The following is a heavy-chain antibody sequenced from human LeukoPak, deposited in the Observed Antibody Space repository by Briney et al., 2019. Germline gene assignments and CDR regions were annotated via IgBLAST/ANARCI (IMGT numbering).Heavy chain of an antibody. CDR2: IYYSGST. CDR1: GXSISSSSYY. J-gene: IGHJ6*02. V-gene: IGHV4-39*01. Sequence: SETLSLTCTVSGXSISSSSYYWGWIRQPPGKGLEWIGSIYYSGSTYYNPSLKSRVTISVDTSKDQFYLKLSSVTAADTAVYYCARTIRYYYYYGMDVWGQGTTVTVSS. CDR3: ARTIRYYYYYGMDV. D-gene: IGHD5-24*01.